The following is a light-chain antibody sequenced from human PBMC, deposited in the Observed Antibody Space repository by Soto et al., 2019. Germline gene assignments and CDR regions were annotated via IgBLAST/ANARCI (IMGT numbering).Light chain of an antibody. Sequence: QSVLTQPPSVSGAPGQRVTISCTGSSSNIGAGYDVHWYQQFPGTAPRLLIYANSDRPSGVPDRFSASKSGTSASLAITGLQAEDEAHYYCQSYDNSLSGDVVFGGGTKVTVL. V-gene: IGLV1-40*01. CDR3: QSYDNSLSGDVV. CDR1: SSNIGAGYD. J-gene: IGLJ2*01. CDR2: ANS.